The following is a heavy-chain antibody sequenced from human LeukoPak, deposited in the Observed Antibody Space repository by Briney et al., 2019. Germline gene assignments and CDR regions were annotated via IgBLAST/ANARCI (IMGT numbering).Heavy chain of an antibody. D-gene: IGHD6-6*01. J-gene: IGHJ3*02. V-gene: IGHV3-53*01. CDR1: GFTVSSNY. CDR3: ASMSIAAPSDVSDI. CDR2: IYSGGST. Sequence: HPGGSLRLSCAASGFTVSSNYMSWVRQAPGKGLEWVSVIYSGGSTYYADSVKGRFTISRDNSKNTLYLQMNSLRAEDTAVYYCASMSIAAPSDVSDIWGQGTMVTVSS.